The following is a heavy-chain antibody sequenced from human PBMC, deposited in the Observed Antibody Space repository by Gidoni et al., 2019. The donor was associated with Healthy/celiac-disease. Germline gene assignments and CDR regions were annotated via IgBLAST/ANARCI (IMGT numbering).Heavy chain of an antibody. D-gene: IGHD2-21*01. CDR1: GGSFSGYY. CDR3: ARVSQVVKLYGMDV. Sequence: QVQLQQWGAGLLKPSATLSLTCAVYGGSFSGYYWSWIRQPPGKGLEWIGEINHSGSTNYNPSLKSRVTISVDTSKNQFSLKLSSVTAADTAVYYCARVSQVVKLYGMDVWGQGTTVTVSS. CDR2: INHSGST. J-gene: IGHJ6*02. V-gene: IGHV4-34*01.